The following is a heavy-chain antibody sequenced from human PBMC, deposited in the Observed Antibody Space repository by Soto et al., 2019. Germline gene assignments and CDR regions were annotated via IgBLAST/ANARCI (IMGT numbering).Heavy chain of an antibody. CDR3: AKAPLGYKWYFDL. CDR2: ISGSGSMT. Sequence: EVQLLESGGGLVQPGGSLRLSCAASGFTFSSYAMSWVRQAPGKGLEWVSTISGSGSMTYYADSVKGRFTISRDNSKNALDLQMDSPRAEDTAVDYCAKAPLGYKWYFDLWGRGTLVTVSS. CDR1: GFTFSSYA. J-gene: IGHJ2*01. V-gene: IGHV3-23*01. D-gene: IGHD1-1*01.